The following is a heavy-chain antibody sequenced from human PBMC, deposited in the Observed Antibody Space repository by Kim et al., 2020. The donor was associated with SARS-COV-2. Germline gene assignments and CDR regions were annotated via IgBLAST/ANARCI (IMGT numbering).Heavy chain of an antibody. J-gene: IGHJ4*02. CDR3: AKDQGDIVATIPPFDY. D-gene: IGHD5-12*01. Sequence: GGSLRLSCAASGFTFSSYAMSWVRQAPGKGLEWVSGISGSGGSTYYADSVKGRFTISRDNSENTLYLQMNSLRAEDTAVYYCAKDQGDIVATIPPFDYWGQGTLVTVSS. CDR2: ISGSGGST. CDR1: GFTFSSYA. V-gene: IGHV3-23*01.